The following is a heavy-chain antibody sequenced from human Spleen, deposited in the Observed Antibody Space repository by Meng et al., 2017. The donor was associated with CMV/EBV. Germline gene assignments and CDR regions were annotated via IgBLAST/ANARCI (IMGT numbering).Heavy chain of an antibody. CDR1: GFTFSSFE. CDR3: ARADGEWLVRVDY. Sequence: GESLKISCAASGFTFSSFEMDWVRQAPGKGLEWVSSISSSGTTIYYADSVKGRFTISRDNAKNSLYLQMNSLRAEDTAVYYCARADGEWLVRVDYWGQGTLVTVSS. D-gene: IGHD6-19*01. V-gene: IGHV3-48*03. CDR2: ISSSGTTI. J-gene: IGHJ4*02.